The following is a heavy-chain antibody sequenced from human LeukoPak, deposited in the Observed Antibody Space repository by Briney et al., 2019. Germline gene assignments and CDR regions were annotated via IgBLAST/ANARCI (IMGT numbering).Heavy chain of an antibody. Sequence: GGSLRLSCKGSGYSFTSYWIGWVRQRPGKGLEWMGIIYPGDSDTRYSPSFQGQVTISADKSISTAYLQWSSLKASDTAMYYCARHITMVRAVIDYWGQGTLVTVSS. V-gene: IGHV5-51*01. D-gene: IGHD3-10*01. CDR2: IYPGDSDT. J-gene: IGHJ4*02. CDR1: GYSFTSYW. CDR3: ARHITMVRAVIDY.